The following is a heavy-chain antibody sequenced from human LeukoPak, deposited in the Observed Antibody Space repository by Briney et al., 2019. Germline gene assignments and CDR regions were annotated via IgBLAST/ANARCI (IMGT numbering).Heavy chain of an antibody. CDR3: AKAEYYYDSSGGGPFDY. CDR1: GFTFSSYA. V-gene: IGHV3-23*01. J-gene: IGHJ4*02. Sequence: GGSLRLSCAASGFTFSSYAMSWVRQAPGKGLEWVSAISGRGGSTYYADSVKGRFTISRDNSKNTLYLQMNSLRAEDTAVYYCAKAEYYYDSSGGGPFDYWGQGTLVTVSS. D-gene: IGHD3-22*01. CDR2: ISGRGGST.